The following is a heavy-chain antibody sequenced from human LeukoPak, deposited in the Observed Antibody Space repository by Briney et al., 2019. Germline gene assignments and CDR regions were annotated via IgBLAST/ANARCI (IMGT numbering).Heavy chain of an antibody. CDR1: GGSFSGYY. J-gene: IGHJ4*02. V-gene: IGHV4-34*01. CDR3: ARSGRRNFDY. Sequence: SETLSLTCAVYGGSFSGYYWSWIRQPPGKGLEWIGEINHSESTNYNPSLKSRVTISVDTSKDQFSLKLSSVTAADTAVYYCARSGRRNFDYWGQGTLVTVSS. CDR2: INHSEST.